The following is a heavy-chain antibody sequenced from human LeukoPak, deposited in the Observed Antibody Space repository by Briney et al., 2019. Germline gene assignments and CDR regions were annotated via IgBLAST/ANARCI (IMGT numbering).Heavy chain of an antibody. Sequence: GGSLRLSCAASGFTFSIYAMSWVRQAPGKGLEWVSGFSVSDKTTYYADSVKGRFTISRDNSKNTLYLQMNSLRAEDTAVYYCAKDLSGDNYYYYYMDVWGKGTTVTVSS. CDR2: FSVSDKTT. V-gene: IGHV3-23*01. CDR3: AKDLSGDNYYYYYMDV. CDR1: GFTFSIYA. D-gene: IGHD2-15*01. J-gene: IGHJ6*03.